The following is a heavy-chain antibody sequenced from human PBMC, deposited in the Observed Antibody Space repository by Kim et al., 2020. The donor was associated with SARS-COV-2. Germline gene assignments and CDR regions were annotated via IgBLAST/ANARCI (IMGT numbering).Heavy chain of an antibody. CDR3: ARDQHPLTGYYIADY. V-gene: IGHV3-30*04. CDR2: ISYDGSNK. J-gene: IGHJ4*01. CDR1: GFTFSSYA. D-gene: IGHD3-9*01. Sequence: GGSLRLSCAASGFTFSSYAMHWVRQAPGKGLEWVAVISYDGSNKYYADSVKGRFTISRDNSKNTLYLQMNSLRAEDTAVYYCARDQHPLTGYYIADYWGQRTLVTVSS.